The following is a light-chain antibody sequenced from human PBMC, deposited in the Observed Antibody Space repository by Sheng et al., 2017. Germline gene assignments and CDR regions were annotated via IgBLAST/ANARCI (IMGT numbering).Light chain of an antibody. V-gene: IGKV1-13*02. CDR2: DAS. CDR1: QGISSA. CDR3: QQYAVFPPYT. J-gene: IGKJ2*01. Sequence: AIQLTQSPSSLSASVGDRVTITCRASQGISSALAWYQQKPGKAPKLLIYDASTLETGVPSRFSGGGSGTDFTLTIDNLQPEDFATYYCQQYAVFPPYTFGQGTNLEMK.